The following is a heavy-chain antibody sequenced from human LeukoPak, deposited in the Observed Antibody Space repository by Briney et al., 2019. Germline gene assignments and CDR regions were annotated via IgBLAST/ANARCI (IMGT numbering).Heavy chain of an antibody. CDR1: GFTFSSYW. V-gene: IGHV3-7*01. CDR3: ARDDCSSISCYHNWFDP. J-gene: IGHJ5*02. CDR2: IKQEGSEK. D-gene: IGHD2-2*01. Sequence: GGSLRLSCAASGFTFSSYWMSWVRQAPGKGLEWVANIKQEGSEKYYVDSVKGRFTISRDNAKKSLYLQMNSLRAEDTAVYYCARDDCSSISCYHNWFDPWGQGTLVTVSS.